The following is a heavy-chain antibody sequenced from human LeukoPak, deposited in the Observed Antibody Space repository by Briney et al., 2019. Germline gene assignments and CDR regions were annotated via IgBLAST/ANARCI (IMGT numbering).Heavy chain of an antibody. CDR2: IYYSGST. CDR3: ARDRIVMVTNGWFDP. J-gene: IGHJ5*02. D-gene: IGHD2-21*02. Sequence: SETLSLTCTVSGGSISSSSYYWGWIRQPPGKGLEWIGSIYYSGSTYYNPSLKSRVTISVDTSKNQFSLKLSSVTAADTAVYYCARDRIVMVTNGWFDPWGQGTLVTVSS. V-gene: IGHV4-39*07. CDR1: GGSISSSSYY.